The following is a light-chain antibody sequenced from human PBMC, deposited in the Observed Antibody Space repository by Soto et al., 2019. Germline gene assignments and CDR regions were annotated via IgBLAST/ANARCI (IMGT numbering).Light chain of an antibody. V-gene: IGKV3-15*01. Sequence: EIVMTQSPATLSVSPGERATVPCRASQSVSNNLAWYQQKPGQAPSLLIYGASARATGIPARFSGSGYGTEFTLTISSLQSEDFAVYYCQQYHKWALTFSGGTRVEIK. CDR3: QQYHKWALT. J-gene: IGKJ4*01. CDR2: GAS. CDR1: QSVSNN.